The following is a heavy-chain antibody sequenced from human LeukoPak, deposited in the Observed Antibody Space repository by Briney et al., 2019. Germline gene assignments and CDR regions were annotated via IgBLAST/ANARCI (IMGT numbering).Heavy chain of an antibody. V-gene: IGHV3-30-3*01. D-gene: IGHD2-2*01. Sequence: GGSLRLSCAASGFTFSSYAMHWVRQAPGKGLEWVAVISYDGSNKYYADSVKGRFTISRDNSKNTLYLQMNSLRAEDTAVYYCARRKGQYCSSTSCQGAFDYWGQGTLVTVSS. J-gene: IGHJ4*02. CDR2: ISYDGSNK. CDR1: GFTFSSYA. CDR3: ARRKGQYCSSTSCQGAFDY.